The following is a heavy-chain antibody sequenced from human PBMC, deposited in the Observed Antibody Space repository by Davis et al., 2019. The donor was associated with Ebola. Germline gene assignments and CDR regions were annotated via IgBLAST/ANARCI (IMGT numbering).Heavy chain of an antibody. Sequence: SVKVSCKASGGAFSSYIVSWVRQAPGQGLEWMGGIIPISGIPSYAQNFQGRVTMTRDASINTAYMELSSLRSEDTAVYYCARDRNWDPFNYWGQGTLVTVSS. V-gene: IGHV1-69*05. J-gene: IGHJ4*02. CDR1: GGAFSSYI. CDR2: IIPISGIP. D-gene: IGHD7-27*01. CDR3: ARDRNWDPFNY.